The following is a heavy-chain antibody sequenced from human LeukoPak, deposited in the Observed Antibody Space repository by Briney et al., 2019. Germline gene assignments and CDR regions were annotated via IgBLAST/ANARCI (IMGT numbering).Heavy chain of an antibody. CDR1: GYTFTGYY. D-gene: IGHD3-22*01. J-gene: IGHJ4*02. CDR2: INPNSGGT. CDR3: ARESYDSSLYYFDY. V-gene: IGHV1-2*02. Sequence: ASVKVSCKASGYTFTGYYMHWVRQAPGQGLEWMGWINPNSGGTNCAQKFQGRVTMTRDTSISTAYMELSRLRSDDTAVYYCARESYDSSLYYFDYWGQGTLVTVSS.